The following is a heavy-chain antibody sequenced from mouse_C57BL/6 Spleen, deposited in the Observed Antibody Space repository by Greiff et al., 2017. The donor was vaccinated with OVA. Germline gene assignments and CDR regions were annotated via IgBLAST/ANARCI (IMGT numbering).Heavy chain of an antibody. J-gene: IGHJ4*01. CDR2: ISSGGSYT. CDR1: GFTFSSYG. Sequence: EVQRVESGGDLVKPGGSLKLSCAASGFTFSSYGMSWVRQTPDKRLEWVATISSGGSYTYYPDSVKGRFTISRDNAKNTLYLQMSSLKSEDTAMYYCARQKEKGDDYDDYAMDYWGQGTSVTVSS. CDR3: ARQKEKGDDYDDYAMDY. V-gene: IGHV5-6*01. D-gene: IGHD2-4*01.